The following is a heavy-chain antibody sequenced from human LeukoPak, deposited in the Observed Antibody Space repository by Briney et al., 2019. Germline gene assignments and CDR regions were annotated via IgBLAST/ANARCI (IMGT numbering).Heavy chain of an antibody. CDR3: ARGEYYYDGGY. J-gene: IGHJ4*02. D-gene: IGHD3-22*01. CDR2: IKQDGSEK. Sequence: GGSLRLSCAASGFTSTNFWMSWVRQAPGKGLEWVANIKQDGSEKHYVDSVKGRFTISRDNAKNSLFLQMNSLRAEDTAVYYCARGEYYYDGGYWGQGTLVTVSS. CDR1: GFTSTNFW. V-gene: IGHV3-7*04.